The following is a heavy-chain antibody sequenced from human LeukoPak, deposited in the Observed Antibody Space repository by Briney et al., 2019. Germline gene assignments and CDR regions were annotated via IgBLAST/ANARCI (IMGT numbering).Heavy chain of an antibody. V-gene: IGHV4-39*01. CDR1: GGSMSSSSYY. J-gene: IGHJ6*03. Sequence: SETLSLTCTVSGGSMSSSSYYWGWIRQPPGKGREWIGSMYYSGSTYYNPSLKSRVTISVDTSKNQFSLKLSFVTAADTAVYFCARHVYSSSWIYYYYYMDVWGKGTTVTVSS. CDR3: ARHVYSSSWIYYYYYMDV. CDR2: MYYSGST. D-gene: IGHD6-13*01.